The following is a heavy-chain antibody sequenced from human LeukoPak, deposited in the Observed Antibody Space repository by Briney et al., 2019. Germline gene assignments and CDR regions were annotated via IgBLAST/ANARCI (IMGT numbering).Heavy chain of an antibody. CDR3: ARLGGAARNFDF. CDR2: INPNSGGT. V-gene: IGHV1-2*02. Sequence: ASVKVSCKASGYTFTGYYLHWVRQAPGQGLEWMGWINPNSGGTNYAQKFQGRVTMTRDTSISTAYMELSRLRSDDTAVYYCARLGGAARNFDFWGQGTPVTVSS. CDR1: GYTFTGYY. J-gene: IGHJ4*02. D-gene: IGHD6-6*01.